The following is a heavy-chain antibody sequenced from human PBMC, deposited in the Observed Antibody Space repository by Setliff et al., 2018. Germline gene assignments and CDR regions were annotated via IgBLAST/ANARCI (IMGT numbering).Heavy chain of an antibody. V-gene: IGHV1-69*05. CDR3: ARVRPCGVDCSSGVGGPYYFDS. CDR2: IISMFGTT. CDR1: GGTFSTYA. D-gene: IGHD2-21*02. J-gene: IGHJ4*02. Sequence: SVKVSCKASGGTFSTYAISWVRQAPGQGLEWMGGIISMFGTTNYAQKFQGRVTITTDKSTSTAYMELSSLRSEDTAVYYCARVRPCGVDCSSGVGGPYYFDSWGQGTLVTVSS.